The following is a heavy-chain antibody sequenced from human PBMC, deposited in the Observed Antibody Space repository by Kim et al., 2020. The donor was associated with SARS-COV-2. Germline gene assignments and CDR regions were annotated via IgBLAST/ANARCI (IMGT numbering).Heavy chain of an antibody. CDR2: IFPGDSDT. D-gene: IGHD3-3*01. J-gene: IGHJ6*02. V-gene: IGHV5-51*01. Sequence: GESLKISCKISGYDFSNNWVAWVRQMSGKGLEWMGIIFPGDSDTRYGPSFRGHVTISADKSTRTAYLQWSTLKASDTAMYYCARQTFYYGLDLWGQGTGVTVSS. CDR1: GYDFSNNW. CDR3: ARQTFYYGLDL.